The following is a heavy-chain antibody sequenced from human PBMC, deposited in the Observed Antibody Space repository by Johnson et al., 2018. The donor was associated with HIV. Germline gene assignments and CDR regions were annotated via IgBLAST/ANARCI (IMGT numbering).Heavy chain of an antibody. CDR3: AREEGTDILTRGDAFDI. V-gene: IGHV3-9*01. Sequence: VQLVESGGGVVRPGGSLRLSCAASGFTFDDYTMHWVRQAPGKGLAWVSGISWNSGSIGYADSVTGRFTISRDNSKTTLYLQMNSLRAEDTAVYYCAREEGTDILTRGDAFDIWGQGTMVTVSS. D-gene: IGHD3-9*01. CDR2: ISWNSGSI. J-gene: IGHJ3*02. CDR1: GFTFDDYT.